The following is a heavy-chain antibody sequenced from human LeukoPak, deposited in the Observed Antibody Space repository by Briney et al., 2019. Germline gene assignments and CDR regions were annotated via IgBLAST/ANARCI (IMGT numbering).Heavy chain of an antibody. CDR1: GYTFTGYY. J-gene: IGHJ6*03. CDR3: ARAGIAARVPYYYCYMDV. V-gene: IGHV1-2*02. CDR2: INPNSGGT. Sequence: ASVKVSCKASGYTFTGYYMHWVRQAPGQGLEWMGGINPNSGGTNYAQKFQGRVTMTRDTSIGTAYMELSRLRSDDTAVYYCARAGIAARVPYYYCYMDVWGKGTTVSVSS. D-gene: IGHD6-6*01.